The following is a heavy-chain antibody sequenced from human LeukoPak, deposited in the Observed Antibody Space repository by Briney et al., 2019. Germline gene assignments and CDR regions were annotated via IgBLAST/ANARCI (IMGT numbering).Heavy chain of an antibody. J-gene: IGHJ6*02. D-gene: IGHD3-3*01. CDR3: ARQANWSGSSPAFYGMDV. Sequence: ASVKVSCKASGGTFSKYTISWVRQRPGQGLEWMGGITPLFGTANYAQKFQGRVTITADESASTAYMELSSLRSEDTAVYYCARQANWSGSSPAFYGMDVWGQGTTVTVSS. CDR2: ITPLFGTA. CDR1: GGTFSKYT. V-gene: IGHV1-69*13.